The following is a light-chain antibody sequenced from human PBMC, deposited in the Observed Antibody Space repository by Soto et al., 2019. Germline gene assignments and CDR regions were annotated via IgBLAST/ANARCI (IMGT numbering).Light chain of an antibody. CDR1: SSDVGGYNY. V-gene: IGLV2-14*01. CDR3: SSYTGTSTLV. Sequence: QSVLSQPASVSGSPGQSITISCAVTSSDVGGYNYVSWYQQHPGKAPKLMISEVSNRPSGVSNRFSGSKSGNTASLTISGLQAEDEADYYCSSYTGTSTLVFGGGTKVTV. J-gene: IGLJ3*02. CDR2: EVS.